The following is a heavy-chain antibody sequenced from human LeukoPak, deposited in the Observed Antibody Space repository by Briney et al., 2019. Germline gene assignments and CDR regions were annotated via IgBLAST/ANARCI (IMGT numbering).Heavy chain of an antibody. D-gene: IGHD6-6*01. CDR1: GFTFSIYS. V-gene: IGHV3-21*01. Sequence: PGGSLRLSCAASGFTFSIYSMNWVRQAPGKGLEWVSSISGSSNNIYYADSVKGRFTISRDNAKNSLYLQMNNLRAEDTAVYYCANELYSGSNWFEPWGQGTLVTVS. CDR3: ANELYSGSNWFEP. CDR2: ISGSSNNI. J-gene: IGHJ5*02.